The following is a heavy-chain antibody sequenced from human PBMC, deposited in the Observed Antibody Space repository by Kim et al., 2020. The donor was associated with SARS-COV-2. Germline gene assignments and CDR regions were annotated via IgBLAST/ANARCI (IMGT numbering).Heavy chain of an antibody. D-gene: IGHD3-10*01. Sequence: ASVKVSCKASGYTFTSYAMHWVRQAPGQRLEWMGWINAGNGNTKYSQKFQGRVTITRDTSASTAYMELSSLRSEDTAVYYCARDFPRLMVRGVINHAFDIWGQGTMVTVSS. V-gene: IGHV1-3*01. CDR2: INAGNGNT. CDR1: GYTFTSYA. J-gene: IGHJ3*02. CDR3: ARDFPRLMVRGVINHAFDI.